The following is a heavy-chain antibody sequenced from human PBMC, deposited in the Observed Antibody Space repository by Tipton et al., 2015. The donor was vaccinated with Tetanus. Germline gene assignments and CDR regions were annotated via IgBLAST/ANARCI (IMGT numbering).Heavy chain of an antibody. D-gene: IGHD3-9*01. J-gene: IGHJ3*02. V-gene: IGHV4-31*03. CDR3: ARVRAIYDILPGYYNAFDI. Sequence: LRLSCTVSGGSISSGGYYWSWIRQHPGKGLEWIGYIYYSGSTYYNPSLKSRVTMSVDTSKNQFSLKLSSVTAADTAVYYCARVRAIYDILPGYYNAFDIWGQGTMVTVSS. CDR2: IYYSGST. CDR1: GGSISSGGYY.